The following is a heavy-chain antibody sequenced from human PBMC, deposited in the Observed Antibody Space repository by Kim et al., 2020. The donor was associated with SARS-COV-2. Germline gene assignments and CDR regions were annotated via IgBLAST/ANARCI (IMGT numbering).Heavy chain of an antibody. CDR1: GGSISSYY. J-gene: IGHJ4*02. Sequence: SETLSLTCTVSGGSISSYYWSWIRQPPGKGLEWIGYIYYSGSTNYNPSLKSRVTISVDTSKNQFSLKLSSVTAADTAVYYCATSRGGYYPNFDYWGQGTLVTVSS. D-gene: IGHD3-22*01. CDR3: ATSRGGYYPNFDY. V-gene: IGHV4-59*01. CDR2: IYYSGST.